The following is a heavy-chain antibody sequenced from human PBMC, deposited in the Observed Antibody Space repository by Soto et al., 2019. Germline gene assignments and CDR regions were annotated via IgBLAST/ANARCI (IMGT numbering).Heavy chain of an antibody. V-gene: IGHV3-33*01. D-gene: IGHD5-18*01. J-gene: IGHJ4*02. Sequence: QVQLVESGGGVVQPGKSLRLSCAASGFTFSTYGMHWVRQAPGKGLEWVAVIWYDGSNKYHGDSLKGRLTISRDNSKNTLYLQINTLRAEDTAVYYCGRDGALGDTAVVDSWGQGTLVTVSS. CDR1: GFTFSTYG. CDR3: GRDGALGDTAVVDS. CDR2: IWYDGSNK.